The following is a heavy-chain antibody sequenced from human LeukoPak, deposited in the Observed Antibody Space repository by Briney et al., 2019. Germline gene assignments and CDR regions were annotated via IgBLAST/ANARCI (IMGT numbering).Heavy chain of an antibody. D-gene: IGHD5-12*01. V-gene: IGHV6-1*01. CDR3: ARRRYTGYKGYFDS. CDR2: TYDHSKWYN. CDR1: RDSGSGNSAT. J-gene: IGHJ4*02. Sequence: SQTPSLTSAISRDSGSGNSATWNCVRQSPSKCLEWLGRTYDHSKWYNDSAVSMKSRIIISPDTFKNQFSLQLESVTPEDTAVYYCARRRYTGYKGYFDSWGQGTLVTVSS.